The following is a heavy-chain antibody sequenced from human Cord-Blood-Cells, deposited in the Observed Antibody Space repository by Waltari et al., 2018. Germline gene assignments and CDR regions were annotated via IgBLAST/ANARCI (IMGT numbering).Heavy chain of an antibody. Sequence: QLQLQESGPGLVKPSETLSLTCTVSGGSISSSSYYWGWIRQPPGKGLEWIGSIYYSGSTYYNPSLKSRVTISVDTSKHQFSLKLSSVTAADTAVYYCARHRGYSSSWPLDYWGQGTLVTVSS. J-gene: IGHJ4*02. V-gene: IGHV4-39*01. D-gene: IGHD6-13*01. CDR2: IYYSGST. CDR3: ARHRGYSSSWPLDY. CDR1: GGSISSSSYY.